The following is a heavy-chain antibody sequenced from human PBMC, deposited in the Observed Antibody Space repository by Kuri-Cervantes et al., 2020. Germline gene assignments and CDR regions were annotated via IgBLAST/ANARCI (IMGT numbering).Heavy chain of an antibody. CDR2: IYYSGST. V-gene: IGHV4-61*01. Sequence: SETLSLTCAVSGGSISSGSYYWSWIRQPPGKGLEWIGYIYYSGSTNYNPSLKSRVTISVDTSKNQFSLKLRSVTAADTAVYYCARGGAQQLEYWGQGTLVTVSS. D-gene: IGHD6-13*01. CDR1: GGSISSGSYY. CDR3: ARGGAQQLEY. J-gene: IGHJ4*02.